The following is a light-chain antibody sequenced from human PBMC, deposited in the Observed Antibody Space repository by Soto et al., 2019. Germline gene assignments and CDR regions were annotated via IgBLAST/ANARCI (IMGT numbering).Light chain of an antibody. CDR1: QSVSSSY. J-gene: IGKJ1*01. V-gene: IGKV3-20*01. CDR3: HQYGSSPPT. Sequence: EIVLTQSPGTLSLSPGERATLSCRASQSVSSSYLAWYQQIPGQAPRLLINDASRRATGIPDRFSGSGSGTDFTLTISRLEPEDFAVYYCHQYGSSPPTFGQGTKVDIK. CDR2: DAS.